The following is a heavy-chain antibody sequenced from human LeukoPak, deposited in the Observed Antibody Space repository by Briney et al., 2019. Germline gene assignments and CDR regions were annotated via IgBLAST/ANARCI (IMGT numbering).Heavy chain of an antibody. CDR2: INPSGGST. CDR3: ARRGYPVYYYYMDV. D-gene: IGHD5-12*01. Sequence: ASVKVSCKASGYIFTSYFMHWVRQAPGQGLEWMGLINPSGGSTRYAQKFQGRVTMTEGTSTDTAYMELRSLRSDDTAVYYCARRGYPVYYYYMDVWGKGTTVTISS. CDR1: GYIFTSYF. J-gene: IGHJ6*03. V-gene: IGHV1-46*01.